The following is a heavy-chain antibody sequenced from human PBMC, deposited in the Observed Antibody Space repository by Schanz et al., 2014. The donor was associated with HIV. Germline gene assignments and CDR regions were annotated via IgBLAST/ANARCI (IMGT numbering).Heavy chain of an antibody. V-gene: IGHV1-2*02. CDR3: ARAYDRSGYYYGY. CDR1: GYTFTDYF. Sequence: QVPLVQSGAEVKKPGASVKVSCKASGYTFTDYFIHWVRQAPGQGLEWMGWIKPNRGETRFARKFQGRVTVTRDTSINTAYMELRSLRSDDTAVYYCARAYDRSGYYYGYWGQGTLVTVSS. CDR2: IKPNRGET. J-gene: IGHJ4*02. D-gene: IGHD3-22*01.